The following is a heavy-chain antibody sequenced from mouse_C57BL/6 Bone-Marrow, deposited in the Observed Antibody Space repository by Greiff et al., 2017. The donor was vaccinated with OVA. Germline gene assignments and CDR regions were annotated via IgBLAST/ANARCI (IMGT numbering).Heavy chain of an antibody. D-gene: IGHD3-2*02. CDR3: ARLDSSGYVRFAY. J-gene: IGHJ3*01. Sequence: DVMLVESGGGLMQPGGSLKLSCAASGFTFSDYYMYWVRQTPEKRLEWVAYISNGGGSTYYPDTVKGRFTISRDNAKNTLYLQMSRLKSEDTAMYYCARLDSSGYVRFAYWGQGTLVTVSA. V-gene: IGHV5-12*01. CDR1: GFTFSDYY. CDR2: ISNGGGST.